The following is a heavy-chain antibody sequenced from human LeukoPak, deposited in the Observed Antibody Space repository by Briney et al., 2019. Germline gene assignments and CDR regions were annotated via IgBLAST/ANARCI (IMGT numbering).Heavy chain of an antibody. CDR3: ARGPGVVSSGYYPKNFDY. D-gene: IGHD3-22*01. J-gene: IGHJ4*02. Sequence: PSASVKVSCKASGYTFTGYYMHWVRQAPGQGLEWMGWINPNSGGTNYAQKFQGRVTMTRDTSISTAYMELSRLRSDDTAVYYCARGPGVVSSGYYPKNFDYWGQGTLVTVSS. V-gene: IGHV1-2*02. CDR2: INPNSGGT. CDR1: GYTFTGYY.